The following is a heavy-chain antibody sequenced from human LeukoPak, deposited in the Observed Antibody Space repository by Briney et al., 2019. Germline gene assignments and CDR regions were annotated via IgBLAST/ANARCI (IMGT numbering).Heavy chain of an antibody. V-gene: IGHV4-59*01. CDR3: ARDRRGVTMVRGAGYYYYGIDV. Sequence: PSETLSLTCTVSGGSISSDYWSWIRQPPGKGLEWIGYIYYSGSTNYNPSLKSRVTISVDTSKNQFSLKLSSVTAADTAVYYCARDRRGVTMVRGAGYYYYGIDVWGQGTTVTVSS. D-gene: IGHD3-10*01. CDR1: GGSISSDY. CDR2: IYYSGST. J-gene: IGHJ6*02.